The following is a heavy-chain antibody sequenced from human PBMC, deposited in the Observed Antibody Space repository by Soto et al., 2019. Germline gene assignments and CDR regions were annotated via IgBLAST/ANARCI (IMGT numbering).Heavy chain of an antibody. V-gene: IGHV4-34*01. J-gene: IGHJ4*02. CDR3: ARLKQAYYYDSRKFFDY. Sequence: SETLSLTCAVYGGSFSGYYWSWIRQPPGKGLEWIGEINHSGSTNYNPSLKSRVTISVDTSKNQFSLKLSSVTAADTAVYYCARLKQAYYYDSRKFFDYWGQGTLVIVSS. CDR1: GGSFSGYY. CDR2: INHSGST. D-gene: IGHD3-22*01.